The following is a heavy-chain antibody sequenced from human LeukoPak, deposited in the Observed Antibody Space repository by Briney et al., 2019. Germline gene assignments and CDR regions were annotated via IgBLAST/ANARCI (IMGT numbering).Heavy chain of an antibody. CDR3: AKSGTGTCFDY. CDR1: GFTFSDYG. D-gene: IGHD1-14*01. CDR2: VTDSGGIT. J-gene: IGHJ4*02. Sequence: PGGSLRLSCAASGFTFSDYGMSWVRQAPGKGLEWVSTVTDSGGITYYADSVKGRSTISRDDSKNTVYLQVNSLRTEDTAVYYCAKSGTGTCFDYWGQGILVTVAS. V-gene: IGHV3-23*01.